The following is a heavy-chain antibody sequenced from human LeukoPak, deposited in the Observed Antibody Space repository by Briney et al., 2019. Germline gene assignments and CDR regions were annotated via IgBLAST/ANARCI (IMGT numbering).Heavy chain of an antibody. J-gene: IGHJ4*02. CDR3: ATDSGWYGGQRFDY. Sequence: SETLSLTCTVSGGSISSYYWSWIRQPPGKGLEWIGYIYYSGSTNYNPSLKSRVTISVDTSKNQFPLKLSSVTAADTAVYYCATDSGWYGGQRFDYWGQGALVSVSS. D-gene: IGHD6-19*01. V-gene: IGHV4-59*01. CDR1: GGSISSYY. CDR2: IYYSGST.